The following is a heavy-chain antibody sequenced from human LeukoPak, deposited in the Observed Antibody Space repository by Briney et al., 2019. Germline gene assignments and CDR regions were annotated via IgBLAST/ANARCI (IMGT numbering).Heavy chain of an antibody. CDR1: GFTFSSYS. V-gene: IGHV3-7*01. J-gene: IGHJ6*03. D-gene: IGHD3-10*01. Sequence: GGSLRLSCAASGFTFSSYSMNWVRQAPGKGLEWVANIKQDGSEKYYVDSVKGRFTISRDNAKNSLYLQMNSLRAEDTAVYYCARDGSGSYYYYYYMDVWGKGTTVTVSS. CDR3: ARDGSGSYYYYYYMDV. CDR2: IKQDGSEK.